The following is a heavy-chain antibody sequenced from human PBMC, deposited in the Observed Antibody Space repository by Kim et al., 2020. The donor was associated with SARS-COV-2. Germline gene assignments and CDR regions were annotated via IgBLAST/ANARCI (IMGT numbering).Heavy chain of an antibody. Sequence: SETLSLTCTVSGGSISSYYWSWIRQPPGKGLEWIGYIYYSGSTNYNPSLKSRVTISVDTSKNQFSLKLSSVTAADTAVYYCARDLYLSNYDFWSGYSGPDYGMDVWGQGTTVTVSS. D-gene: IGHD3-3*01. CDR3: ARDLYLSNYDFWSGYSGPDYGMDV. CDR1: GGSISSYY. CDR2: IYYSGST. J-gene: IGHJ6*02. V-gene: IGHV4-59*13.